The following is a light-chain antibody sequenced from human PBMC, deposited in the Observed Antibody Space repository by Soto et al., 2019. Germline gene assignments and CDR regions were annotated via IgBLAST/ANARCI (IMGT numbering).Light chain of an antibody. Sequence: QSALTQPASVSGSPGQSITISCTGTSSDVGSYNLVSWYQQHPGKAPKLMIYEGSKRPSGVSNRFSGSKSGNTASLTISGLQAEDEADYYCCSDAAPYVFGTGTKLTVL. CDR2: EGS. V-gene: IGLV2-23*01. J-gene: IGLJ1*01. CDR3: CSDAAPYV. CDR1: SSDVGSYNL.